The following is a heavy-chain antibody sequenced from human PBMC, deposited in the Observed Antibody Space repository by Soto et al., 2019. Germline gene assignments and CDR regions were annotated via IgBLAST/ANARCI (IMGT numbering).Heavy chain of an antibody. CDR2: IQSGGPT. V-gene: IGHV3-66*01. D-gene: IGHD2-21*01. Sequence: GGSLRLSCAASGFTVSSKYMSWVRQAPGKGLEWVSLIQSGGPTYYADSVKGRFTISRDTSENTLHLQMDSLRAEDTAVYYCARDDVLCDGDRYYGVPLDVWGKETTVTVSS. CDR3: ARDDVLCDGDRYYGVPLDV. J-gene: IGHJ6*04. CDR1: GFTVSSKY.